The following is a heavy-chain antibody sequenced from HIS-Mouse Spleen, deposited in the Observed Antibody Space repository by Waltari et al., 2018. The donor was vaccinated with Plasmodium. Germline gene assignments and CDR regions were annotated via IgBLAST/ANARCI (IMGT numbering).Heavy chain of an antibody. D-gene: IGHD3-3*01. CDR2: IYYSGST. CDR3: ARVPYLEWLLYFDY. V-gene: IGHV4-59*01. CDR1: GGSISSYY. J-gene: IGHJ4*02. Sequence: QVQLQESGPGLVKPSETLSLTCTVSGGSISSYYWSWIRPPPGKGLEWIGYIYYSGSTNYNPSLKSRVTISVDTSKNQFSLKLSSVTAADTAVYYCARVPYLEWLLYFDYWGQGTLVTVSS.